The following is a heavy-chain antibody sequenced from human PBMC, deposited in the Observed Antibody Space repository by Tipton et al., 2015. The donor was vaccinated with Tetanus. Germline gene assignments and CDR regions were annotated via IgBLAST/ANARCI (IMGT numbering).Heavy chain of an antibody. CDR1: GGSISTYH. CDR3: ARTQGSALIDY. V-gene: IGHV4-59*01. CDR2: IDYFGTT. J-gene: IGHJ4*02. Sequence: LRLSCTVSGGSISTYHWNWIRQFPGKGLEWIGYIDYFGTTKYNPSLKSRVAMSVDTSKNQLSLKLSSVTSADTAVYYCARTQGSALIDYWGQGTLVTVSS. D-gene: IGHD2-8*01.